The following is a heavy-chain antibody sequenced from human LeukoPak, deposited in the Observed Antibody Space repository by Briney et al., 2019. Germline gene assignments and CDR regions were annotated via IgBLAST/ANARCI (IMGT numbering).Heavy chain of an antibody. CDR1: GFTFSSYG. CDR2: ISYDGSNK. CDR3: AREVRLNGMDV. Sequence: GRSLRLSCAASGFTFSSYGMHWVRQAPGKGLEWVAVISYDGSNKYYADSVKGRFTISRDNSKNTLYLQMNSLRAEDTAVYYCAREVRLNGMDVWGQGTTVTVSS. V-gene: IGHV3-30*19. J-gene: IGHJ6*02.